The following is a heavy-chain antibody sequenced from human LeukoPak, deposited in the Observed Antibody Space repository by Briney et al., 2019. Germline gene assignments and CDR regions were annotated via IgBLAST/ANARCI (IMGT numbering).Heavy chain of an antibody. CDR3: ARDLSPYFAPFDS. D-gene: IGHD3-9*01. J-gene: IGHJ4*02. Sequence: GGSLTLSCSASGFTFSRPTMSWARQAPGEGLEWPSCISTSSSDIDNADSVKGRFTISRDNANSSLYLQLSSLRAEDTAVYYCARDLSPYFAPFDSWGQGTLVTVSS. V-gene: IGHV3-21*01. CDR2: ISTSSSDI. CDR1: GFTFSRPT.